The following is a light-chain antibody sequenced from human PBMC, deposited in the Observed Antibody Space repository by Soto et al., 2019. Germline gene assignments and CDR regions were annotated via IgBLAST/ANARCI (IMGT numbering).Light chain of an antibody. CDR1: SSDVGGYNY. J-gene: IGLJ7*01. Sequence: QSALTQPASVSGAPGQSITISCTGTSSDVGGYNYVSWYQQHPGKAPKLMIYEVSNRPSGVSNRFSGSKSGNTASLTISGLQAEDEAEYYCSSYTSSSTLVFGTGTQLPVL. V-gene: IGLV2-14*01. CDR3: SSYTSSSTLV. CDR2: EVS.